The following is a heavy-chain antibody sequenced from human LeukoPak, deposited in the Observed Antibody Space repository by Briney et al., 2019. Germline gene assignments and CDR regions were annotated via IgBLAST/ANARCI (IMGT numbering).Heavy chain of an antibody. CDR2: ISPNSGDT. Sequence: GASVKVSCKASGYTFTGHFMHWVRQAPGQGLEWMGWISPNSGDTNYAQKLQGRVTMTTDTSTSTAYMELRSLRSDDTAVYYCARGYCSGGSCLNWFDPWGQGTLVTVSS. CDR3: ARGYCSGGSCLNWFDP. D-gene: IGHD2-15*01. V-gene: IGHV1-18*04. J-gene: IGHJ5*02. CDR1: GYTFTGHF.